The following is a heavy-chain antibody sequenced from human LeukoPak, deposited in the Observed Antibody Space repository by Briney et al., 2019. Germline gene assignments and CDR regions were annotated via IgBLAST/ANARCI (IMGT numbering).Heavy chain of an antibody. CDR1: GYTFTVNY. CDR3: ARGFSDSSGKRLDY. V-gene: IGHV1-2*02. Sequence: ASVKVSCKPSGYTFTVNYVHWVRQAPGEGLEWVGWINANSGGTYYAQKFQGRVTMTRDTSISTAYMDLSRLTSDDTAVYYCARGFSDSSGKRLDYWGQGTLVTVSS. D-gene: IGHD3-22*01. J-gene: IGHJ4*02. CDR2: INANSGGT.